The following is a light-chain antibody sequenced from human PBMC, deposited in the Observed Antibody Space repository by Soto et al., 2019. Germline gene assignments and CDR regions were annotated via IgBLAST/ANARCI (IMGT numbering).Light chain of an antibody. CDR3: HQYGSSPLPGGSPLP. Sequence: ENVLTQSPGTLSLSPGERATLSCRASQSVSGNYLAWYQHKPGQAPRLLIYGASSRATGIADRFSGSGSGRDFTLTISRLEPKDFAVYYCHQYGSSPLPGGSPLPFGGRTKVEIK. J-gene: IGKJ4*01. CDR1: QSVSGNY. V-gene: IGKV3-20*01. CDR2: GAS.